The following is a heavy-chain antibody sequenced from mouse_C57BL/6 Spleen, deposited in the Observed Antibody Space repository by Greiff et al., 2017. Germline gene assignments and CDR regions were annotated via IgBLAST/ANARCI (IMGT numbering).Heavy chain of an antibody. V-gene: IGHV5-4*03. CDR1: GFTFSSYA. J-gene: IGHJ4*01. CDR2: LSDGGSYT. D-gene: IGHD1-1*01. Sequence: VKLVESGGGLVKPGGSLKLSCAASGFTFSSYAMSWVRQTPEKRLEWVATLSDGGSYTYYPDNVKGRFTISRDNAKNNLYLQMSHLKSEDTAMYYCARGHYGSSYAMDYWGQGTSVTVSS. CDR3: ARGHYGSSYAMDY.